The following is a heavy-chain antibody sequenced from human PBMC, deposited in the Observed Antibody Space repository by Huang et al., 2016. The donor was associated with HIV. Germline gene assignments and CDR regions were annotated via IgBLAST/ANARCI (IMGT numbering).Heavy chain of an antibody. D-gene: IGHD3-10*01. Sequence: EIQLVQSGGGLVKPGGSLRLFWAASGLSFSCYTWTWVRQTPGAGLGWVSALSSSGSSIYYADFVEGKGRLTVSRDNAKNSLYLQIKSLRAEDTAVYYCATVGWNSGSDAFYFDYWGQGTLVTVSS. J-gene: IGHJ4*02. CDR2: LSSSGSSI. V-gene: IGHV3-21*02. CDR3: ATVGWNSGSDAFYFDY. CDR1: GLSFSCYT.